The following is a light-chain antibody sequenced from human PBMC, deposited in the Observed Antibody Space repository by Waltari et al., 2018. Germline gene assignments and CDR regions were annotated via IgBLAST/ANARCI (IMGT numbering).Light chain of an antibody. Sequence: IVMTQSPATLSVSPGETATLSRRASRSVSSNVAWFQQKPGQAPRLLIYAASTRATGTPGRISGSGSGTVFTLTISGLQSEDFGVYFCHQYVNWPPWTFGQGTKVE. CDR3: HQYVNWPPWT. CDR2: AAS. CDR1: RSVSSN. V-gene: IGKV3-15*01. J-gene: IGKJ1*01.